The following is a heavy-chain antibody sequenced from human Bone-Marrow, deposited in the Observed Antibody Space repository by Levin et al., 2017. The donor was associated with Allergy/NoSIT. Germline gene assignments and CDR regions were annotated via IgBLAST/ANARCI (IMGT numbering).Heavy chain of an antibody. V-gene: IGHV3-23*01. CDR2: ISGSGGDT. CDR1: GFTFSSYA. CDR3: AKPSTQWVIRGTGNEY. D-gene: IGHD6-19*01. J-gene: IGHJ4*02. Sequence: GGSLRLSCAASGFTFSSYAMNWVRQAPGKGLEWVSSISGSGGDTFYADSVKGRFIISRDNSKNTLYLQVNSLRAEDTAVYFCAKPSTQWVIRGTGNEYWGQGTLVTVSS.